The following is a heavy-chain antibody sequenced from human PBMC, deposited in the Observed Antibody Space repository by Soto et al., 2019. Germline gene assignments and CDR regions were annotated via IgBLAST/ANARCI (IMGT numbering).Heavy chain of an antibody. CDR2: ISGSGGST. CDR1: GFTFISYA. V-gene: IGHV3-23*01. J-gene: IGHJ4*02. D-gene: IGHD3-10*01. Sequence: GGSLRVPWAAFGFTFISYAISWVRQAPWKGLEWGSAISGSGGSTYYADSVKGRFTISRDNSKNTLYLQMNSLRAEDTAVYYCANPYGVRGVIGYFDYWGQGTLVTVSS. CDR3: ANPYGVRGVIGYFDY.